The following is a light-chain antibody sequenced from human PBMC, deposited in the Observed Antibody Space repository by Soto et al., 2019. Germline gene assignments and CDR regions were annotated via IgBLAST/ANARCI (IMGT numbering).Light chain of an antibody. J-gene: IGKJ3*01. Sequence: DIQMTQSPSSLSASVGDRVTITCQASQDISNYLNWYQQKPGKAPKLLIYDASNLETGVPSRFSGSGSGTDFTFTSSSLQPEDIATYYCQKYDTIRVTFGPGTKVHIK. CDR2: DAS. V-gene: IGKV1-33*01. CDR3: QKYDTIRVT. CDR1: QDISNY.